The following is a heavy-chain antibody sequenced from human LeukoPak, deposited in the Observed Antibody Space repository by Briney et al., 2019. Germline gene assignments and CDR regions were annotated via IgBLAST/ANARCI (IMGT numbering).Heavy chain of an antibody. Sequence: GGSLRLSCAASGFTFSSYGMHWVRQAPGKGLEWVANIKQDGSEKYYVDSVKGRFTISRDNAKNTLYLQMNSLRAEDTAVYYCTKETAPDYGDYDPWGQGTLVTVSS. CDR1: GFTFSSYG. CDR3: TKETAPDYGDYDP. CDR2: IKQDGSEK. D-gene: IGHD4-17*01. J-gene: IGHJ5*02. V-gene: IGHV3-7*03.